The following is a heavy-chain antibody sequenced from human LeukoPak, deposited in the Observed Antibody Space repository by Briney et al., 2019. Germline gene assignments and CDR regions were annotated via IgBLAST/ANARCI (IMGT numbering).Heavy chain of an antibody. D-gene: IGHD3-10*01. CDR2: IYSGGAT. J-gene: IGHJ5*02. Sequence: PGGSLRLSCAASGFSVSSNCMNWVRQAPGKGLEWVSVIYSGGATYYADSVKGRFTISRDNSKNTLYLQMNGLRAEDTAVYYCARVTFGSGSYTPFDPWGQGTLVTVSS. CDR3: ARVTFGSGSYTPFDP. CDR1: GFSVSSNC. V-gene: IGHV3-66*02.